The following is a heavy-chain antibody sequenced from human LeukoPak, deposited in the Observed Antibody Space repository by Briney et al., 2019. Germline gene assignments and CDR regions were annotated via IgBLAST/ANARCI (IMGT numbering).Heavy chain of an antibody. CDR3: ARKIAADY. D-gene: IGHD6-25*01. V-gene: IGHV3-21*01. CDR2: ISSSSSYI. J-gene: IGHJ4*02. Sequence: GGSLRLSCAASGFTFSSYEMNWVRQAPGKGLEWVSSISSSSSYIYYADSVKGRFTISRDNAKNSLYLQMNSLRAEDTAVYYCARKIAADYWGQGTLVTVSS. CDR1: GFTFSSYE.